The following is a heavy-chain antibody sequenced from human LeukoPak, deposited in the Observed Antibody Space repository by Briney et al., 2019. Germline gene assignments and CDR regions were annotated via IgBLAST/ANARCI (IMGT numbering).Heavy chain of an antibody. CDR3: ASGSGSYRTPYYYMDV. CDR1: GFTVSSNY. CDR2: IYSGGST. D-gene: IGHD3-10*01. V-gene: IGHV3-53*01. J-gene: IGHJ6*03. Sequence: PGGSLRLSCAASGFTVSSNYMSWVRQAPGKGLEWVSVIYSGGSTYYADSVKGRFTISRDNSKNTLYLRMNSLRAEDTAVYYCASGSGSYRTPYYYMDVWGKGTTVTVSS.